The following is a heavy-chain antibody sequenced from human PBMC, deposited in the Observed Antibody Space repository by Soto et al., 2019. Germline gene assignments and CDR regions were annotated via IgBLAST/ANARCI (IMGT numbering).Heavy chain of an antibody. D-gene: IGHD2-2*01. CDR3: TTGYCSSTSCDSIMYYYYRMDV. CDR2: IKSKTDGGTT. Sequence: PGGSLRLSCAASGFTFSNAWMNWVRQAPGKGLEWVGRIKSKTDGGTTDYAAPVKGRFTISRDDSKNTLYLQMNSLKTEDTAVYYCTTGYCSSTSCDSIMYYYYRMDVWGKGTKVTVAS. CDR1: GFTFSNAW. V-gene: IGHV3-15*07. J-gene: IGHJ6*04.